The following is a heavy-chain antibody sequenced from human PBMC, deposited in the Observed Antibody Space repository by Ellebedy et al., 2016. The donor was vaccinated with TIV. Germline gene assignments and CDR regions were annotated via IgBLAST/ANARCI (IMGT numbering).Heavy chain of an antibody. Sequence: GGSLRLSXAASGFTFSNSGIHWVRQAPGKGLEWVAVISYDGSNKYYADSVKGRFTISRDNSKNTLYLQMNSLRAEDTAVYYCARDLVAARRGLDYWGQGTLVTVSS. D-gene: IGHD6-6*01. CDR2: ISYDGSNK. J-gene: IGHJ4*02. CDR3: ARDLVAARRGLDY. CDR1: GFTFSNSG. V-gene: IGHV3-30*03.